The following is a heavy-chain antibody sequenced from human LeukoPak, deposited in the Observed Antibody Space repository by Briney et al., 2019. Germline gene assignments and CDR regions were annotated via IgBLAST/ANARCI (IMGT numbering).Heavy chain of an antibody. D-gene: IGHD5-12*01. Sequence: ASVNVSCKASGYTVTSYGISWVQPAPGQELEGMGWISAYNGNTNYPQKLQGRVTMTTDTSTSTAYMELRSLRSDDSGVYCCARDLSGYDCGYWGQGTLVTVSS. J-gene: IGHJ4*02. CDR1: GYTVTSYG. CDR3: ARDLSGYDCGY. V-gene: IGHV1-18*04. CDR2: ISAYNGNT.